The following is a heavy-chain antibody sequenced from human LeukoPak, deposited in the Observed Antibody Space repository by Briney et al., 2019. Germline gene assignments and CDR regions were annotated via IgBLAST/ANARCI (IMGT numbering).Heavy chain of an antibody. Sequence: SETLSLTCTVSGGSISSGSYFWSWIRQPAGKGLEWIGRIHTSGTTNYNPSLKSRVTISIDRSKNQFSLKLSSVTATDTAMYYCTRGGGYDAFDIWGQGTMVTVSX. V-gene: IGHV4-61*02. CDR3: TRGGGYDAFDI. J-gene: IGHJ3*02. CDR2: IHTSGTT. D-gene: IGHD2-15*01. CDR1: GGSISSGSYF.